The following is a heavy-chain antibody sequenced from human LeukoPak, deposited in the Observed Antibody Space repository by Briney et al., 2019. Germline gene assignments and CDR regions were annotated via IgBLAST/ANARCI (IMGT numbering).Heavy chain of an antibody. D-gene: IGHD2-21*02. CDR1: GYTFTSYG. CDR3: ARATYKVTFDY. CDR2: INPNSGGT. V-gene: IGHV1-2*04. Sequence: ASVKVSCKASGYTFTSYGISWVRQAPGQGLERMGWINPNSGGTNYAQKFQGWVTMTRDTSISTAYMELSRLRSDDTAVYYCARATYKVTFDYWGQGTLVTVSS. J-gene: IGHJ4*02.